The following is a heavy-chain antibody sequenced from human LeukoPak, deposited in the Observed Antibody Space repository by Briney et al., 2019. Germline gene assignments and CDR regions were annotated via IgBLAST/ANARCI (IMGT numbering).Heavy chain of an antibody. Sequence: SETLSLTCTVSGGSISSYFWSWIRQPPGKGLEWIGYIYYSGNTNYNPSLKSRVTISVDTSTNQFSLKLSSVTAADTAVYYCARNYDSSGEFDYWGQGTLVTVSS. V-gene: IGHV4-59*01. D-gene: IGHD3-22*01. CDR1: GGSISSYF. CDR3: ARNYDSSGEFDY. CDR2: IYYSGNT. J-gene: IGHJ4*02.